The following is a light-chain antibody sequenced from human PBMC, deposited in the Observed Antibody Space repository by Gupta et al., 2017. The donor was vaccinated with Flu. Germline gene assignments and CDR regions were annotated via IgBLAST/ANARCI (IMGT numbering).Light chain of an antibody. Sequence: GDSLRSYYASWYQQKPGQAPLLVIYGKNNRPSGIPDRFSASSSGHTASLTITGAQAEDEADYYCNSRDSSGQLVVFAGGTKLTVL. CDR1: SLRSYY. J-gene: IGLJ2*01. CDR2: GKN. CDR3: NSRDSSGQLVV. V-gene: IGLV3-19*01.